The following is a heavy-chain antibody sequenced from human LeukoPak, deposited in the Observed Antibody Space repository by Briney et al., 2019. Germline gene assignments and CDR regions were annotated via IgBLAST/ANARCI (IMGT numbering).Heavy chain of an antibody. D-gene: IGHD1-1*01. V-gene: IGHV2-5*01. J-gene: IGHJ4*02. CDR2: IYWNDDK. CDR3: AHSTTRYFDY. CDR1: GFSLSTSGVG. Sequence: SGPTLVNPTQTLTLTCTFSGFSLSTSGVGVGWIRQPPGKALYWLALIYWNDDKRSSPSLKSRLTITKDTSENQVVLTITNMDPVDTATYYCAHSTTRYFDYWGQGTLVTVSS.